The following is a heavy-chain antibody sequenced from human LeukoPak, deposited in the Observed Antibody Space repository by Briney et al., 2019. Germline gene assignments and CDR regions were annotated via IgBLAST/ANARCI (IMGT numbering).Heavy chain of an antibody. CDR2: INHSGST. CDR3: AREDWYFDL. V-gene: IGHV4-34*01. CDR1: GGSLTDYY. J-gene: IGHJ2*01. Sequence: KPSETLSLTCAVYGGSLTDYYWAWIRQPPGKGLEWIGEINHSGSTNYSPSLKSRVTISLDTSKNQFFLKLTSVTAADTAVYYCAREDWYFDLWGRGTLVTVSS.